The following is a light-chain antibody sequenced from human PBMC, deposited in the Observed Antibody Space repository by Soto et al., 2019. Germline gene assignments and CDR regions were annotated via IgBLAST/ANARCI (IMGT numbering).Light chain of an antibody. CDR3: QPANSFTLT. J-gene: IGKJ4*01. CDR2: TAS. CDR1: QGISSL. Sequence: DIQMTQSPSSVSASVGDRVTITCRASQGISSLLAWYQQKPGKAPNLLIHTASSLQSGEPSRFSGDRSGTDFILTISSRQPEDFATYYCQPANSFTLTFGGGTKVQIK. V-gene: IGKV1-12*01.